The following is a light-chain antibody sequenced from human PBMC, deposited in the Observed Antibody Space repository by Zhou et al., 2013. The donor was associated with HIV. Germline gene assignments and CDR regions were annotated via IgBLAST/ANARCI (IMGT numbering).Light chain of an antibody. Sequence: EIVLTQSPATLSLSPGQRATLSCRASQSVRSYLAWYQQKPGQAPRLLIYDASNRATGIPDRFSGSGSGTDFSLTISRLEPEDFAVYYCQQYGRAPWTFGQGTKVEIK. CDR3: QQYGRAPWT. V-gene: IGKV3-11*01. J-gene: IGKJ1*01. CDR1: QSVRSY. CDR2: DAS.